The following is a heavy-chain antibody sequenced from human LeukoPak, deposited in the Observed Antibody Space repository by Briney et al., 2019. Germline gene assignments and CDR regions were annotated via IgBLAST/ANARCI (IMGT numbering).Heavy chain of an antibody. CDR3: ARNPLLSYMDV. V-gene: IGHV4-39*07. CDR2: IYYSGNT. D-gene: IGHD3-10*01. Sequence: SETLSLTCTVSGDSISTSNSYWGWIRQPPGKGLEWIGSIYYSGNTYYNASLKSRVTISVDTSKNQFSLKLSSVTAADTAVYYCARNPLLSYMDVWGKGTTVTVSS. CDR1: GDSISTSNSY. J-gene: IGHJ6*03.